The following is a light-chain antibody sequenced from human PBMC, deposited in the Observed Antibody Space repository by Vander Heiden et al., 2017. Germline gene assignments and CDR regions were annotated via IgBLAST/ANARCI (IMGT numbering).Light chain of an antibody. CDR3: QTWDTGFWV. Sequence: QPLLTQSPSASASLAGSVKLTCTLSSGHSSNGIAWHRQQPEKGPRYLMKVNSDGSHNKGDGIPDRFSGSSSGAERYLTISGLQFEDEADYYWQTWDTGFWVFGGGTKLTVL. CDR2: VNSDGSH. V-gene: IGLV4-69*01. CDR1: SGHSSNG. J-gene: IGLJ3*02.